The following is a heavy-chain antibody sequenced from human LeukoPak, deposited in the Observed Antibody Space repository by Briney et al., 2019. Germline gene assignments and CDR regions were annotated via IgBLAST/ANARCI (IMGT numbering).Heavy chain of an antibody. D-gene: IGHD3-16*01. Sequence: GGSLRLSCAASGFTFSDYYMSWIRQAPGKGLEWVSAISGSGGSTYYADSVKGRFTISRDNSKNTLYLQMNSLRAEDTAVYYCAKDPASASKYYDARGSDYWGQGTLVTVSS. CDR1: GFTFSDYY. CDR3: AKDPASASKYYDARGSDY. V-gene: IGHV3-23*01. J-gene: IGHJ4*02. CDR2: ISGSGGST.